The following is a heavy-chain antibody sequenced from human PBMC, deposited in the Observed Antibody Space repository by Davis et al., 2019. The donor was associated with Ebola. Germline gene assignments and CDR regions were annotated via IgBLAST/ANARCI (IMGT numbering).Heavy chain of an antibody. J-gene: IGHJ6*02. V-gene: IGHV3-15*07. Sequence: GESLKISCAASGFTFSNAWMNWVRQAPGKGLALVGRIKSKTDGGTTDYAAPVKGRFTISRDDSKNTLYLQMNSLKTEDTAVYYCTTENWNYHGMDVWGQGTTVTVAS. D-gene: IGHD1-1*01. CDR1: GFTFSNAW. CDR3: TTENWNYHGMDV. CDR2: IKSKTDGGTT.